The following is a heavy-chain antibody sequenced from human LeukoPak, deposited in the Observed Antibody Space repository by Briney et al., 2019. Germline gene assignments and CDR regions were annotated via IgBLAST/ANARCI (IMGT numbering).Heavy chain of an antibody. CDR3: ARDRLEAVADDDYFDY. CDR2: IWYDGSNK. Sequence: GGSLRLSCAASGFTFSSYGMHWVRQAPGKGPEWVALIWYDGSNKYYGDSVKGRFTISRDNSKNTVYLQMNSLRVKDTAVYYCARDRLEAVADDDYFDYWGQGTLVTVSS. D-gene: IGHD6-19*01. V-gene: IGHV3-33*01. J-gene: IGHJ4*02. CDR1: GFTFSSYG.